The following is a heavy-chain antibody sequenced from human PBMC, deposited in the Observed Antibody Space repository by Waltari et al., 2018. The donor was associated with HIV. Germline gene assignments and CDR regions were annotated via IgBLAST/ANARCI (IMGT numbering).Heavy chain of an antibody. D-gene: IGHD3-22*01. V-gene: IGHV3-15*01. J-gene: IGHJ4*02. CDR1: GITFRNAW. Sequence: EVQLVESGGGLVKPGGSLRLSCAVSGITFRNAWMSWVRQAPGKGMEWVGSIKSGAEGGTTDYAAAVKGRFTISRDDSKHTLYLQMDSLKTEDTAVYYCTTLWYSYDSTDYWGQGTLVTVSS. CDR3: TTLWYSYDSTDY. CDR2: IKSGAEGGTT.